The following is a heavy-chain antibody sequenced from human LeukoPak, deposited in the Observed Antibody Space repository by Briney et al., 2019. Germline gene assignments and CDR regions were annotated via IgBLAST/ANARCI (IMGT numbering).Heavy chain of an antibody. J-gene: IGHJ6*03. CDR2: IIPIFGTA. Sequence: GASVKVSCKASGGTFSSYAISWVRQAPGQGLEWMGGIIPIFGTANYAQKFQSRVTITTDESTSTAYMELSSLRSEDTAVYYCARGVPATADPVYYYYYYMDVWGKGTTVTVSS. CDR1: GGTFSSYA. CDR3: ARGVPATADPVYYYYYYMDV. D-gene: IGHD2-2*01. V-gene: IGHV1-69*05.